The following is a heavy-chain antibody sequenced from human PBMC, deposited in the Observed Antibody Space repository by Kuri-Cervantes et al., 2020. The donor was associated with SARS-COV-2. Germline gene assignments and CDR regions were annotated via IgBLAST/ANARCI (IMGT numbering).Heavy chain of an antibody. V-gene: IGHV3-53*01. CDR2: IYSGGST. J-gene: IGHJ6*02. CDR1: GFTVSSNY. CDR3: ARARGEYDFWSGYYPSYYYYYGMDV. Sequence: GGSLRLSCAASGFTVSSNYMSWVRQAPGKGLGWVSVIYSGGSTYYADSVKGRFTISRDNSKNTLYLRMNSLRAEDTAVYYCARARGEYDFWSGYYPSYYYYYGMDVWGQGTTVTVSS. D-gene: IGHD3-3*01.